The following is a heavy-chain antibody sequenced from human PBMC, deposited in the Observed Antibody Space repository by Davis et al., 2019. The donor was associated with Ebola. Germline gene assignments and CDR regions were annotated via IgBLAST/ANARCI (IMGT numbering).Heavy chain of an antibody. J-gene: IGHJ6*02. Sequence: GGSLRLSCAAAGFTVSSYDMHWVRQGTGKGLEWVSSMDPAGDTYYPDSVKGRFTISRDGAKNSLYLQMNSLRAGDTAVYYCTREVSGYDSPCYHLDVWGQGAAVTVSS. CDR3: TREVSGYDSPCYHLDV. V-gene: IGHV3-13*04. CDR1: GFTVSSYD. D-gene: IGHD5-12*01. CDR2: MDPAGDT.